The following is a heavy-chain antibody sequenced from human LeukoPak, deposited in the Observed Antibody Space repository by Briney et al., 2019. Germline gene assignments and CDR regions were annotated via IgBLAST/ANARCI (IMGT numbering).Heavy chain of an antibody. J-gene: IGHJ4*02. CDR3: GRVTGYMIEDYFDY. CDR2: IYYSGST. CDR1: GASISSYY. V-gene: IGHV4-59*01. Sequence: SETLSLTCTVSGASISSYYWSWIRHPPGKGLEWIRYIYYSGSTNYNPSLKSPITISVDTSKNQFSLRLSAVTAADTVVYYCGRVTGYMIEDYFDYWGKGTLVTVSS. D-gene: IGHD3-22*01.